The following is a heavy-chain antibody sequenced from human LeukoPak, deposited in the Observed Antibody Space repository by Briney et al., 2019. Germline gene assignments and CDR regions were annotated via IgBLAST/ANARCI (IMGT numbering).Heavy chain of an antibody. V-gene: IGHV3-66*01. CDR1: GLTVSSNY. CDR2: IYSGGRT. J-gene: IGHJ4*02. D-gene: IGHD3-10*01. CDR3: ARDLYYGSGGYYFDY. Sequence: GGSPRLSCAASGLTVSSNYMSWVRQAPGKGLEWVSVIYSGGRTLYADSVKGRFIISRDNSKNTLFLQMNSLRAEDTAVYYCARDLYYGSGGYYFDYWGQGTLVTVSS.